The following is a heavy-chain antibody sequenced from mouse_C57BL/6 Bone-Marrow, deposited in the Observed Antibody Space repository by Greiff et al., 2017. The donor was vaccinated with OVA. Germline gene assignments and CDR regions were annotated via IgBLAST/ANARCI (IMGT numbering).Heavy chain of an antibody. D-gene: IGHD1-1*01. CDR3: ARGLYYYGSSPPDY. CDR2: INPSSGYT. Sequence: QVQLQQSGAELAKPGASVKLSCKASGYTFTSYWMHWVKQRPGQGLEWIGYINPSSGYTKYNQKFKGKATLTADKSSSTAYMQLSSLTYEDSAVYYCARGLYYYGSSPPDYWGQGTTLTVSS. CDR1: GYTFTSYW. V-gene: IGHV1-7*01. J-gene: IGHJ2*01.